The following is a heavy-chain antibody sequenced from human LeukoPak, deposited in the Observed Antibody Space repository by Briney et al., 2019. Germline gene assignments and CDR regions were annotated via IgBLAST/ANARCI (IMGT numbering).Heavy chain of an antibody. D-gene: IGHD2-2*01. CDR3: ARGSLHCSSTSCYLGIYYYGMDV. V-gene: IGHV1-8*01. CDR2: MNPNSGNT. CDR1: GYTFTSYD. J-gene: IGHJ6*02. Sequence: ASAKASCKASGYTFTSYDINWVRQATGQGLEWMGWMNPNSGNTGYAQKFQGRVTMTRNTSISTAYMELSSLRSEDTAVYYCARGSLHCSSTSCYLGIYYYGMDVWGQGTTVTVSS.